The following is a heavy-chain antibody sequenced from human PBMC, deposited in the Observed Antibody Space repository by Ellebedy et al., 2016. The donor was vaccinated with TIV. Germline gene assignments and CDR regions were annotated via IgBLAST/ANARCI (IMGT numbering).Heavy chain of an antibody. Sequence: GGSLRLSCAASGFTFSNYWMSWVHQAPGKGLEWVANIKQDGNEKYYVDSVEGRFAISRDNAKNSMYLQMNSLRDEDTAVYYCARDQWLGRAYYFDYWGQGTLLTVSS. J-gene: IGHJ4*02. CDR2: IKQDGNEK. V-gene: IGHV3-7*01. CDR3: ARDQWLGRAYYFDY. CDR1: GFTFSNYW. D-gene: IGHD6-19*01.